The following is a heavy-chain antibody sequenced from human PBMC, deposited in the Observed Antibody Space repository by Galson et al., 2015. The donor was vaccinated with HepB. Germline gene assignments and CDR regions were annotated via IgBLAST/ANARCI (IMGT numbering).Heavy chain of an antibody. CDR2: IDPSDSYT. CDR3: ARHSSSSWSRTAHKKYYYYGMDV. J-gene: IGHJ6*02. CDR1: GYSFTSYW. Sequence: QSGAEVKKPGESLRISCKGSGYSFTSYWISWVRQMPGKGLEWMGRIDPSDSYTNYSPSFQGHVTISADKSISTAYLQWSSLKASDTAMYYCARHSSSSWSRTAHKKYYYYGMDVWGQGTTVTVSS. D-gene: IGHD6-13*01. V-gene: IGHV5-10-1*01.